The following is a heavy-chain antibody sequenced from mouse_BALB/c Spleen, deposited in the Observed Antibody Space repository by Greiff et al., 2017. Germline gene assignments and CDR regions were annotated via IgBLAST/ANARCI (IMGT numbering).Heavy chain of an antibody. CDR2: IWGGGST. CDR1: GFSLSRYS. CDR3: ARNHYGNSAWFAY. D-gene: IGHD2-1*01. Sequence: VQGVESGPGLVAPSQSLSITCTVSGFSLSRYSVHWVRQPPGKGLEWLGMIWGGGSTDYNSALKSRLSISKDNSKSQVFLKMNSLQTDDTAMYYCARNHYGNSAWFAYWGQGTLVTVSA. J-gene: IGHJ3*01. V-gene: IGHV2-6-4*01.